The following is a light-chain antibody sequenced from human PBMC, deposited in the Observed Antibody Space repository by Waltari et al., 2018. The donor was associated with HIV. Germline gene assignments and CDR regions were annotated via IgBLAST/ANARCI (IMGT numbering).Light chain of an antibody. CDR1: NLGSKG. J-gene: IGLJ2*01. V-gene: IGLV3-21*02. CDR2: DES. CDR3: QVWDSSTDLRV. Sequence: SYVLTQPPSVSVAPGQTARITCGGNNLGSKGVHWDQQKPSQAPVLVVYDESDRPSGIPEGFSGSSSWNTATLTISRVEAGDEADFYCQVWDSSTDLRVFGGGTKLTVL.